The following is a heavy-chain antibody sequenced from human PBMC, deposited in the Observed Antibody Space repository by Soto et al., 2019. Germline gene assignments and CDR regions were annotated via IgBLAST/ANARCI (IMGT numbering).Heavy chain of an antibody. D-gene: IGHD2-21*02. CDR1: GGSVSAYY. J-gene: IGHJ5*01. V-gene: IGHV4-4*07. CDR2: IRLGGNT. CDR3: VSGPFCGSDCHFDS. Sequence: PPETLSLTCTVYGGSVSAYYWSWVRQPAGKGLEWIGGIRLGGNTNNSPSLMCGVTMSVDTFRNQFSLKLTSVTAYDRAVYYCVSGPFCGSDCHFDSWGQGALVTVSS.